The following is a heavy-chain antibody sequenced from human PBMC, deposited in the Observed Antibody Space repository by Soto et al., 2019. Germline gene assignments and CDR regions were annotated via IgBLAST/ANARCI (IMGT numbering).Heavy chain of an antibody. CDR3: TIDTPVEAFEI. CDR1: GGTFSSNT. V-gene: IGHV1-69*02. D-gene: IGHD3-9*01. CDR2: IIPMLGIT. J-gene: IGHJ3*02. Sequence: QVQLVQSGAEVKKPGSSVKVSCKASGGTFSSNTVSWVRQAPGQGLEWMGRIIPMLGITTYTQKFQGRVTISADKSTSTAYMFLGSLTYEDTAVYCCTIDTPVEAFEIWGRGTMVTVSS.